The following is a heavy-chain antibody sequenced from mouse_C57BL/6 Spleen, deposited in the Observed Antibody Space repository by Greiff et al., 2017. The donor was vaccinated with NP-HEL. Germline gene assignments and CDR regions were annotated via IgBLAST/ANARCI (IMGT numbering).Heavy chain of an antibody. J-gene: IGHJ2*01. CDR2: IDPNSGGT. CDR3: ERGRWGYYGSSYFYFDY. Sequence: QVQLQQPGAELVKPGASVKLSCKASGYTFTSYWMHWVKQRPGRGLEWIGRIDPNSGGTKYNEKFKSKATLTVDKPSSTAYMQLSSLTSEDSAVYYCERGRWGYYGSSYFYFDYWSQGTTLTVSS. V-gene: IGHV1-72*01. D-gene: IGHD1-1*01. CDR1: GYTFTSYW.